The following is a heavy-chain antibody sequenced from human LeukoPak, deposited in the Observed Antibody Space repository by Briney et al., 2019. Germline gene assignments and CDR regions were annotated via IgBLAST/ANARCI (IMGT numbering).Heavy chain of an antibody. V-gene: IGHV4-61*05. Sequence: PSETLSLTCTISGASISSSRYYSGWIRQPPGKGLQWIGFIYSSGSTNYNPSLKSRVTISLDTSKNQFSLRVSSVTSADTAVYYCARGNSGYDYAFDIWGQGTMVTVSS. D-gene: IGHD5-12*01. J-gene: IGHJ3*02. CDR1: GASISSSRYY. CDR3: ARGNSGYDYAFDI. CDR2: IYSSGST.